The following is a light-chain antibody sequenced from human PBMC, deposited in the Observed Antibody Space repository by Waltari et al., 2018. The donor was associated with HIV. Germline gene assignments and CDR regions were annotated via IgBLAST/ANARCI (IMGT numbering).Light chain of an antibody. CDR1: ESFSNTY. Sequence: ELVLTQSPDTLSLSTGERATLSCRASESFSNTYLAWYQQKPGQAPRLLIYGASTRATGIPDRFSGSGSGTDFTLTISRLEPEDFAVYYCQQYDNSLWTFGQGTKVEMK. V-gene: IGKV3-20*01. CDR3: QQYDNSLWT. J-gene: IGKJ1*01. CDR2: GAS.